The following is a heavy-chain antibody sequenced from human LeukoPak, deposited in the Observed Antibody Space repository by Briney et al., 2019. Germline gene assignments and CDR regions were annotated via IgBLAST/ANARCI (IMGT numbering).Heavy chain of an antibody. CDR1: RFTSSSYA. V-gene: IGHV3-64*01. CDR3: ARGVLPRGSSGWYLDY. CDR2: IRSNGGSR. Sequence: GGSLRLSCAPSRFTSSSYAMQCVRQAPGKGLEYGLAIRSNGGSRYYAISVKGRFTISRDNSKNKLYLQMGILRAEDVAVYYCARGVLPRGSSGWYLDYWCQGTLVTVSS. J-gene: IGHJ4*02. D-gene: IGHD6-19*01.